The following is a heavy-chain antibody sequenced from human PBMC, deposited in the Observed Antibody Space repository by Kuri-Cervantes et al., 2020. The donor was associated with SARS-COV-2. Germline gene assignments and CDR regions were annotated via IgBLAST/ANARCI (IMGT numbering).Heavy chain of an antibody. Sequence: SETLSLTCTVSGGSISSYYWSWTRQPPGKGLEWIGYIYYSGSTNYNPSLKSRVTISVDTSKNQFSLKPSSVTAADTAAYYCARGASYGDFDYWGQGTLVTVSS. J-gene: IGHJ4*02. V-gene: IGHV4-59*01. CDR1: GGSISSYY. CDR3: ARGASYGDFDY. CDR2: IYYSGST. D-gene: IGHD4-17*01.